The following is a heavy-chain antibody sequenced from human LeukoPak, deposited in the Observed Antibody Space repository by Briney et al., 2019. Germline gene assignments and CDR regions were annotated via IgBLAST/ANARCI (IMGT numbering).Heavy chain of an antibody. D-gene: IGHD6-19*01. CDR1: GFTFSSYG. CDR2: ISYDGSNK. CDR3: AKDARAGEDAFDI. V-gene: IGHV3-30*18. J-gene: IGHJ3*02. Sequence: GGSLRLSCAASGFTFSSYGMHWVRQAPGKGLEWVAVISYDGSNKYYADSVKGRFTISRDNSKNTLYLQMNSLRAEDTAVYYCAKDARAGEDAFDIWGQGTMVTVSS.